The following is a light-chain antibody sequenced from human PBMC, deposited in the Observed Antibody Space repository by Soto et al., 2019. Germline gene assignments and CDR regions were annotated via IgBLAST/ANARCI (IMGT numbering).Light chain of an antibody. CDR3: SSYTSSTTPV. Sequence: QSALTQPASVSGSPGQSITISCTGTSSDVGSYNFVSWYQQHPGKAPKLIIYEVSNRPSGISNRFSGSKSDNTASLTISGLQAEDEADYYCSSYTSSTTPVFGIGTKLTVL. J-gene: IGLJ1*01. CDR1: SSDVGSYNF. CDR2: EVS. V-gene: IGLV2-14*01.